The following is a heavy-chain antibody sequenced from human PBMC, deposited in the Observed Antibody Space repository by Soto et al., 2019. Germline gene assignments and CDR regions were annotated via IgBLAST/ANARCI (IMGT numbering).Heavy chain of an antibody. D-gene: IGHD3-10*01. V-gene: IGHV3-48*02. J-gene: IGHJ6*01. CDR3: ASAVTWGLDV. CDR1: GFTFSLYS. CDR2: ISRSSTGI. Sequence: EVQLVESGGGLVQPGGSLRLSCAASGFTFSLYSMSWVRQAPGKGLAWVSYISRSSTGIHYADSVKGRFTISRDDVTNSMHPQMNSLRDGDTAVYYCASAVTWGLDVWGQGTTVSISS.